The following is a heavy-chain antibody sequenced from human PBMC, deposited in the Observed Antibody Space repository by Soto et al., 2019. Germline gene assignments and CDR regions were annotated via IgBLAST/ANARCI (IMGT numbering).Heavy chain of an antibody. CDR3: ARVERKLPNCDY. CDR1: GFTFSTYS. D-gene: IGHD1-26*01. CDR2: ISSGSSTI. Sequence: EVQLVESGGNLVQSGGSLRLSCAASGFTFSTYSMIWVRQAPGTGLEWVSYISSGSSTIYYADSVKGQFTISRDNAKNSLYLQMNSLRDEDTAVYYCARVERKLPNCDYWGQGTLVTVSS. J-gene: IGHJ4*02. V-gene: IGHV3-48*02.